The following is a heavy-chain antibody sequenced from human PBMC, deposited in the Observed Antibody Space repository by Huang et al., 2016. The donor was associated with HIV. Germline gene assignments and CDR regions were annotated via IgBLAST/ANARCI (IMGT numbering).Heavy chain of an antibody. Sequence: EVQLVESGGGLVKPGRSLRLSCTASGFTFGDYAMSWFLQAPGKGLEWGGFIRSKASGGTTEYAAAVKGRFTISRDDSKSIAYLQMNSLKIEDTAVYYCTRENYDFWSGYYKYYFDYWGQGTLVTVSS. D-gene: IGHD3-3*01. CDR1: GFTFGDYA. CDR3: TRENYDFWSGYYKYYFDY. V-gene: IGHV3-49*05. CDR2: IRSKASGGTT. J-gene: IGHJ4*02.